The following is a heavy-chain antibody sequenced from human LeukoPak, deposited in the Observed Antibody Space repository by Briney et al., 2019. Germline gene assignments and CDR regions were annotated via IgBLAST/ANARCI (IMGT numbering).Heavy chain of an antibody. CDR2: ISPNSGGT. J-gene: IGHJ4*02. D-gene: IGHD6-19*01. CDR3: ARDRYSSGRPFDY. CDR1: GYTFTGYY. Sequence: GASVKVSCKASGYTFTGYYMHWVRQAPGQGLEWMGWISPNSGGTNYAQKLQGRVTMTRDTSISTAYMELSRLRSDDTAVYYCARDRYSSGRPFDYWGQGTLVTVSS. V-gene: IGHV1-2*02.